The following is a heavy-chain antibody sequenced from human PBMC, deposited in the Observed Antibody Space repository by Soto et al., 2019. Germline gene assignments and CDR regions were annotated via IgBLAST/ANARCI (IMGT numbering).Heavy chain of an antibody. CDR3: AKVEAPVRMIVVVITYFDY. D-gene: IGHD3-22*01. Sequence: PGGSLRLSCAASGFTFSSYAMSWVRQAPGKGLEWVSAISGSGGSTYYADSVKGRFTISRDNSKNTLYLQMNSLRAEDTAVYYCAKVEAPVRMIVVVITYFDYWGQGTLVTVSS. J-gene: IGHJ4*02. CDR1: GFTFSSYA. V-gene: IGHV3-23*01. CDR2: ISGSGGST.